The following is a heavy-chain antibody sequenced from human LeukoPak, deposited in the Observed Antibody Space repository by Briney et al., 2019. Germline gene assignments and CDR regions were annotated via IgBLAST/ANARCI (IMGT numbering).Heavy chain of an antibody. CDR3: ARRAVMDV. V-gene: IGHV4-39*01. CDR1: GCSISSSSYY. J-gene: IGHJ6*03. Sequence: PSETLSLTCTVSGCSISSSSYYWGWLRQPPGKGLEWIGSIYYSGSTYYNPSLKSRVTISVDTSKNQFSLKLSSVTAADTAVYYCARRAVMDVWGKGTTVTVSS. CDR2: IYYSGST.